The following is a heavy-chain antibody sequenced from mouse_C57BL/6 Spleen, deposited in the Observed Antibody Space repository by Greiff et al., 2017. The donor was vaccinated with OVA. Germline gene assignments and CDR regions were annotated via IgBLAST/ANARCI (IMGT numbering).Heavy chain of an antibody. Sequence: QVHVKQSGAELVKPGASVKMSCKASGYTFTSYWITWVKQRPGQGLEWIGDIYPGSGSTNYNEKFKSKATLTVDTSSSTAYMQLSSLTSEDSAVYYCARDGTRYAMDYWGQGTSVTVSS. CDR1: GYTFTSYW. D-gene: IGHD4-1*01. J-gene: IGHJ4*01. CDR3: ARDGTRYAMDY. CDR2: IYPGSGST. V-gene: IGHV1-55*01.